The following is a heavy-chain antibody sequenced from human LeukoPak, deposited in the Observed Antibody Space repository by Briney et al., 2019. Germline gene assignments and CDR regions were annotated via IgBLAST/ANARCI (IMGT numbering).Heavy chain of an antibody. J-gene: IGHJ5*02. Sequence: SETLSLTCTVSGGSISSSSYYWGCIRQSPGKGLQWIAGIYYSGSTYSNPSLKSRVTISIDTSKNQFSLKLSSVTATDTAVYYCARVGDCSVDSNCYHFADWFDPWGQGTLVTVSS. CDR2: IYYSGST. V-gene: IGHV4-39*07. CDR1: GGSISSSSYY. CDR3: ARVGDCSVDSNCYHFADWFDP. D-gene: IGHD2-15*01.